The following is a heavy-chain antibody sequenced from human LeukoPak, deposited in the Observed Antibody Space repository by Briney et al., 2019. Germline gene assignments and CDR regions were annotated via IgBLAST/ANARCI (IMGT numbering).Heavy chain of an antibody. Sequence: GGSLGLSCAASGFTFDDYAMHWVRQAPGKGPEWVSLISGDGGSTYYADSVKGRFTISRDNSKNSLYLQMNSLRTEDTALYYCAKGFYYYGSGSYFDYWGQGTLVTVSS. CDR3: AKGFYYYGSGSYFDY. CDR1: GFTFDDYA. CDR2: ISGDGGST. J-gene: IGHJ4*02. V-gene: IGHV3-43*02. D-gene: IGHD3-10*01.